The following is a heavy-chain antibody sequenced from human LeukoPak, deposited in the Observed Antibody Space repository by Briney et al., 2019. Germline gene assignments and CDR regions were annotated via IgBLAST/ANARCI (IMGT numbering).Heavy chain of an antibody. D-gene: IGHD3-22*01. CDR3: AKHRRIYYDSTDYHDAFDI. Sequence: GGSLRLSCAASGFTFSSYGMHWVRQAPGKGLEWVAFIRYDGSNKYYADSVKGRFTISRDSPKNTLYLQMNSLRAEDTAVYYCAKHRRIYYDSTDYHDAFDIWGQGTMVTVSS. CDR2: IRYDGSNK. J-gene: IGHJ3*02. CDR1: GFTFSSYG. V-gene: IGHV3-30*02.